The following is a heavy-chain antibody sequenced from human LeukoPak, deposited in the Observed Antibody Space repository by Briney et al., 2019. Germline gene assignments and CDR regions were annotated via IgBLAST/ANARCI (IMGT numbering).Heavy chain of an antibody. D-gene: IGHD3-9*01. CDR3: ARALAQGGSFDLYYFDS. CDR1: GDTSTTYG. J-gene: IGHJ4*02. CDR2: TYNSYT. V-gene: IGHV1-18*01. Sequence: ASVKVSCKASGDTSTTYGISWVRQAPGQGLEWMGWTYNSYTHYAQTLRDRLTMTTDTSTSTSYMELRSLRSDDTAVYYCARALAQGGSFDLYYFDSWGQGSLVTVSS.